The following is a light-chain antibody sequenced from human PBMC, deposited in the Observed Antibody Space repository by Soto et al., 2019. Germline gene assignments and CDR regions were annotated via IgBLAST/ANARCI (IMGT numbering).Light chain of an antibody. Sequence: EIVLTQSPATLSLSPGERATLSCRASQSVSNYLAWYQQKPGQAPRLLIYDASNRATGIPARFSGSGSGTDFTLPISSLEPEDLAVYYCQQRSNWPPSTFGQGTRLEIK. V-gene: IGKV3-11*01. CDR1: QSVSNY. J-gene: IGKJ5*01. CDR2: DAS. CDR3: QQRSNWPPST.